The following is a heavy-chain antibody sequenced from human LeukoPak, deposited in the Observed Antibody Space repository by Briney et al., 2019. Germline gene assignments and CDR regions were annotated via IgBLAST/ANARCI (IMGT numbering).Heavy chain of an antibody. D-gene: IGHD2-15*01. CDR1: GYTFTSYG. CDR3: ARDDACSGGSCYGIDY. Sequence: ASVKVSCKASGYTFTSYGISWVRQAPGQGLEWMGWINPNSGGTNYAQKFQGRVTMTRDTSISTAYMELSRLRSDDTAVYYCARDDACSGGSCYGIDYWGQGTLVTVSS. V-gene: IGHV1-2*02. J-gene: IGHJ4*02. CDR2: INPNSGGT.